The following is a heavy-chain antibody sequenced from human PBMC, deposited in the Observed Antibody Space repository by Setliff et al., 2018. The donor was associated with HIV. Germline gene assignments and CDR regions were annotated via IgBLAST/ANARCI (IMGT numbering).Heavy chain of an antibody. Sequence: VASVKVSCKASGYTFTSYGISWVRQAPGQGLEWMGWISACNGNTNDAQKLPGRVTMTTDTSTSTAYMELRSLRSDDTAVYYCARDQITMVRGTLGAFDIWGEGTMVTVSS. CDR1: GYTFTSYG. J-gene: IGHJ3*02. CDR3: ARDQITMVRGTLGAFDI. D-gene: IGHD3-10*01. V-gene: IGHV1-18*01. CDR2: ISACNGNT.